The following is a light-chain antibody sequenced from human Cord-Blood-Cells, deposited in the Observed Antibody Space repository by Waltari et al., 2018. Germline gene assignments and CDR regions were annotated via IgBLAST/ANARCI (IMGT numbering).Light chain of an antibody. Sequence: QSALPQPAPVSGSPGQSISIPCTVTSSDVGSYNLVSWYQQHPGKAPKLMIYEVSKRPSGVSNRFSGSKSGNTASLTISGLQAEDEADYYCCSYAGSSTYVFGTGTKVTVL. CDR2: EVS. CDR1: SSDVGSYNL. CDR3: CSYAGSSTYV. J-gene: IGLJ1*01. V-gene: IGLV2-23*02.